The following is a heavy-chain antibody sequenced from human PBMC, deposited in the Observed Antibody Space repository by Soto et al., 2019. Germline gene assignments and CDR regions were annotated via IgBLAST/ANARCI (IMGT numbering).Heavy chain of an antibody. CDR1: GGSISSTSNY. J-gene: IGHJ4*02. CDR3: ARHRDGPNNRPFDY. Sequence: KTSETLSLTCTVSGGSISSTSNYWGWIRQPPGKGLEYIGSVYYSGSTYYNSSLKSRVTISVDTSNNHFSLRLSSVTAADTAVYYCARHRDGPNNRPFDYWGQGILVTVSS. V-gene: IGHV4-39*01. CDR2: VYYSGST.